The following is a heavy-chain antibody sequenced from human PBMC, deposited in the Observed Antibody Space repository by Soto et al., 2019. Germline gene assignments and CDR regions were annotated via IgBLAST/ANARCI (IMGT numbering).Heavy chain of an antibody. J-gene: IGHJ5*02. CDR2: ISYTVRT. CDR1: GGSISSDANF. V-gene: IGHV4-31*03. D-gene: IGHD3-16*01. Sequence: SETLSLTCTVSGGSISSDANFWSGIPHLPGRGLEWIGYISYTVRTYYTPSLNSRPTISLDTSKNLFSLRLSAVTAADTAVYFCARGSFSGGSSWLEPWGEGMMVTVSA. CDR3: ARGSFSGGSSWLEP.